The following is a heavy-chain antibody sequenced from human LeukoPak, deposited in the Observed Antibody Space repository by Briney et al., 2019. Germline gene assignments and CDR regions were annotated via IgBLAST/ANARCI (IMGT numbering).Heavy chain of an antibody. CDR3: ARHYDYVWGSYRSTNYFDY. D-gene: IGHD3-16*02. CDR2: ISAYSGNT. V-gene: IGHV1-18*01. J-gene: IGHJ4*02. Sequence: ASVKVYCKASGYTFTSYGISWVRQAPGQGLEWMGWISAYSGNTNYAQKLQGRVTMTTDTSTSTAYMELRSLRSDDAAVYYCARHYDYVWGSYRSTNYFDYWGQGTLVTVSS. CDR1: GYTFTSYG.